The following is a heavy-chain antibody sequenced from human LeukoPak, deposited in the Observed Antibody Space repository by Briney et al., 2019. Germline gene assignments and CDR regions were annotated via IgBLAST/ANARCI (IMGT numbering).Heavy chain of an antibody. CDR3: ARDRHFDSSGYYFDY. J-gene: IGHJ4*02. V-gene: IGHV1-46*01. Sequence: ASVKVSCKASGYTFTNYYMNWVRQAPGQGLEWMGIINPSGGSTSYAQKFQGRVTVTRDTSTSTVYMELSSLRSEDTAVYYCARDRHFDSSGYYFDYWGQGTLVTVSS. CDR1: GYTFTNYY. D-gene: IGHD3-22*01. CDR2: INPSGGST.